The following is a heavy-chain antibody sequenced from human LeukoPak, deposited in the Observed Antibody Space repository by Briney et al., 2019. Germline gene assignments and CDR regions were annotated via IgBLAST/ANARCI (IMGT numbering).Heavy chain of an antibody. CDR1: GFTVSSNY. J-gene: IGHJ4*02. Sequence: GGSLRLSCAASGFTVSSNYMSWVRQAPGKGLEWVSIIYSGDSTSYADSVRGRFTISRDNSKNTLYLQMNSLRAEDAAVYYCAKVPTHYDFWSGYPSFDYWGQGTLVTVSS. D-gene: IGHD3-3*01. CDR2: IYSGDST. V-gene: IGHV3-53*01. CDR3: AKVPTHYDFWSGYPSFDY.